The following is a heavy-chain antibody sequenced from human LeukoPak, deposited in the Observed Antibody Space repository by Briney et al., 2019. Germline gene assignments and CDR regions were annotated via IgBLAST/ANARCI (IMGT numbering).Heavy chain of an antibody. CDR1: GGSISSSSYY. Sequence: SETLSLTCTVSGGSISSSSYYWGWIRQPPGKGLEWIGSIYYSGSTYYNPSLKSRVTISVDTSKNQFSLKLSSVTAADTAVYYCARGGGGSYYHHSPGFDYWGQGTLVTVSS. CDR3: ARGGGGSYYHHSPGFDY. J-gene: IGHJ4*02. D-gene: IGHD1-26*01. CDR2: IYYSGST. V-gene: IGHV4-39*07.